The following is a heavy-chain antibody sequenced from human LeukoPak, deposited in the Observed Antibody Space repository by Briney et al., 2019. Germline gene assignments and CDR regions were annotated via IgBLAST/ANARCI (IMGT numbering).Heavy chain of an antibody. CDR2: ISSSSSYI. D-gene: IGHD5-12*01. CDR3: ARDIVATIEGRDY. Sequence: GGSLRLSCAASGFSFSTYGMNWVRQAPGKGLEWVSSISSSSSYIYYADSVKGRLTISRDNAKNSLYLQMNSLRAEDTAVYYCARDIVATIEGRDYWGQGTLVTVSS. CDR1: GFSFSTYG. J-gene: IGHJ4*02. V-gene: IGHV3-21*01.